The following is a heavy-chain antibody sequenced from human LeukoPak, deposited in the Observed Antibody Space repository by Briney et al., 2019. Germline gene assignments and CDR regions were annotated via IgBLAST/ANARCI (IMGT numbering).Heavy chain of an antibody. CDR1: GFTFSTYA. V-gene: IGHV3-23*01. J-gene: IGHJ4*02. CDR2: ISGSGGTT. CDR3: ARDASRPDYYGSGSAYYFDY. D-gene: IGHD3-10*01. Sequence: GGSLRLSCATSGFTFSTYAMSWVRQGPGKGLEWVSAISGSGGTTYYADSVKGRFTISRGNSKDTLYLQMNSLRADDTAVYYCARDASRPDYYGSGSAYYFDYWGQGTLATVSS.